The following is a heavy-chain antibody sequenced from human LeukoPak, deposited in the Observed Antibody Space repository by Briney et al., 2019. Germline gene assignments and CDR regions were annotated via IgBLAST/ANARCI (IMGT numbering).Heavy chain of an antibody. Sequence: GESLKISCKDSGYTFSTYWIGWVRQMPGKGPEWMGIIYPGDSDTRYSPSFQGHVTISADKSISTAYLQWSSLKASDTAMYYCARRYCSSTSCSEVDYWGQGTLVTVSS. CDR3: ARRYCSSTSCSEVDY. CDR1: GYTFSTYW. D-gene: IGHD2-2*01. J-gene: IGHJ4*02. V-gene: IGHV5-51*01. CDR2: IYPGDSDT.